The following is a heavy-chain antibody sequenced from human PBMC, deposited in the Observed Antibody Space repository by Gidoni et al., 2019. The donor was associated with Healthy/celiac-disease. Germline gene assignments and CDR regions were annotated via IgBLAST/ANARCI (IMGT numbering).Heavy chain of an antibody. D-gene: IGHD6-19*01. J-gene: IGHJ1*01. Sequence: QVQLQQWGAGLLKPSETLSLTCAVYGGSFSGYYWSWIRQPPGKGLEWIGEINHSGSTNYNPSLKSLVTRSVDTSKNQFSLKLSSVTAADTAVYYCARGPSIAVAGTPQEYFQHWGQGTLVTVSS. CDR2: INHSGST. V-gene: IGHV4-34*01. CDR1: GGSFSGYY. CDR3: ARGPSIAVAGTPQEYFQH.